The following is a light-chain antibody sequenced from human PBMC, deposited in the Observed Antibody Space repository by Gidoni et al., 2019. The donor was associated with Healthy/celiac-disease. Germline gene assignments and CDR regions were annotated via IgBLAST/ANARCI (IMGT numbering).Light chain of an antibody. CDR3: QQSYSTLFT. CDR1: QSISRY. CDR2: AAS. V-gene: IGKV1-39*01. Sequence: DIQMTQSPSSLSASVGDSVTITCRASQSISRYLNWYQQKPGKAPKLLIYAASSLQSGVPSRFSGSGSGTDFTLTISSLQPEDVATYYGQQSYSTLFTFGPGTKVDIK. J-gene: IGKJ3*01.